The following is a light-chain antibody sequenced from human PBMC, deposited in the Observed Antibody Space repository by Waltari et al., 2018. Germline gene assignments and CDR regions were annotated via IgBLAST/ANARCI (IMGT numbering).Light chain of an antibody. CDR1: SSDVGGYHY. CDR3: SSYAGSNNYV. J-gene: IGLJ6*01. V-gene: IGLV2-8*01. CDR2: EVS. Sequence: QSALTQPPSASGSPGQSVTISCTGTSSDVGGYHYVPWYQQHPGKAPNLMIYEVSKRPAGVPERFSGSKSGNTASLTVSGLQAEDEADYYCSSYAGSNNYVFGSGTKVTVL.